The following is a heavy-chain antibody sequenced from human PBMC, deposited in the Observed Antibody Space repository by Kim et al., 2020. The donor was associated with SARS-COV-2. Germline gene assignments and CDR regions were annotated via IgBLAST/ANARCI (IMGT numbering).Heavy chain of an antibody. Sequence: SETLSLTCAVYGGSFSGYYWSWIRQPPGKGLEWIGEINHSGSTNYNPSLKSRVTISVDTSKNQFSLKLSSVTAADTAVYYCARGHVGSGWYISPPPDPRFLDYWGQGTLVTVSS. D-gene: IGHD6-19*01. CDR3: ARGHVGSGWYISPPPDPRFLDY. CDR1: GGSFSGYY. J-gene: IGHJ4*02. CDR2: INHSGST. V-gene: IGHV4-34*01.